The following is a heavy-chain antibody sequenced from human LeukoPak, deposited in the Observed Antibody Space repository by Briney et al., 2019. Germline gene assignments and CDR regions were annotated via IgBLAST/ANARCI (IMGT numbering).Heavy chain of an antibody. J-gene: IGHJ1*01. CDR2: ISDSGGRT. V-gene: IGHV3-23*01. CDR1: GITLSNYG. Sequence: GGSLRLSCAVSGITLSNYGMSWVRQAPGKGLEWVAGISDSGGRTKYADSVKGRFTISRDNSKNTLYLQMNSLRAEDTAVYYCARDTGDSSVAEYFQHWGQGTLVTVSS. CDR3: ARDTGDSSVAEYFQH. D-gene: IGHD3-22*01.